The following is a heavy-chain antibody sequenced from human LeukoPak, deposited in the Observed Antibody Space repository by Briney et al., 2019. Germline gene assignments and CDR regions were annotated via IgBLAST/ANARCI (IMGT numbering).Heavy chain of an antibody. Sequence: GGSLRLSCAASGFTFSNYAMSWVRQAPGKGLEWVSGISGSGGSTYYADSVKGRFTISRDNSKNTLYLQMNSMTAENTAVYYCAKGVIPGVDYWGQGTLVTVSS. CDR1: GFTFSNYA. CDR2: ISGSGGST. V-gene: IGHV3-23*01. CDR3: AKGVIPGVDY. D-gene: IGHD2-2*01. J-gene: IGHJ4*02.